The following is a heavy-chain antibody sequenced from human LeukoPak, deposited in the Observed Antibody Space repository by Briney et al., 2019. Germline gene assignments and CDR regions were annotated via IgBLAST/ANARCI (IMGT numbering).Heavy chain of an antibody. Sequence: PSETLSLTCTVSGGSISSYYWSWIRQPPGKGLEWIGYIYYSGSTNYNPSLKSRVTISVDTSKNQFSLKLSSVTAADTAVYYCAKEGDYYDNSGYLDYWGQGTLVTVSS. V-gene: IGHV4-59*12. CDR3: AKEGDYYDNSGYLDY. CDR1: GGSISSYY. CDR2: IYYSGST. J-gene: IGHJ4*02. D-gene: IGHD3-22*01.